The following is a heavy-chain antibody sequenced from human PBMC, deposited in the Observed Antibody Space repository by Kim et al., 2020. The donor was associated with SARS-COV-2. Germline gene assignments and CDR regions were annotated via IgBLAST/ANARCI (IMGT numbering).Heavy chain of an antibody. CDR3: ARVRLFDYIWGSYVDY. D-gene: IGHD3-16*01. J-gene: IGHJ4*02. V-gene: IGHV3-11*01. Sequence: SVKGRFTISRDNAKNSLYLQMNSLRAEDTAVYCCARVRLFDYIWGSYVDYWGQGTLVTVSS.